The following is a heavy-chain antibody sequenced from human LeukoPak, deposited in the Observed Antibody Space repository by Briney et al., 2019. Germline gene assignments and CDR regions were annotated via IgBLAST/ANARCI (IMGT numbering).Heavy chain of an antibody. J-gene: IGHJ6*02. Sequence: GASVKVSCTVSGYTLTELSMHWVRQAPGKGLEWVGGFDPEDGETIYAQKFQGRVTMTEDTSTDTAYMELSSLRSEDTAVYYCATQGNKQPKNYGMDVWGQGTTVTVSS. CDR2: FDPEDGET. V-gene: IGHV1-24*01. D-gene: IGHD2/OR15-2a*01. CDR3: ATQGNKQPKNYGMDV. CDR1: GYTLTELS.